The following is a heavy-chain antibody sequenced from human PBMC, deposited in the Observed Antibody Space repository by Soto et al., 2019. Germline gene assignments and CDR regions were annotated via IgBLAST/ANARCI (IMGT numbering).Heavy chain of an antibody. CDR2: MKTNIDGGRI. Sequence: GGSLRLSCEGSGFTFSSGCMTWVRQAPGKGLEWVGRMKTNIDGGRIDDAAPVKGRFTISRDDSKNTLYLQTNSLKTEDTGVYSCTTNSVTDFYYYGMEVWGLGTTVTVSS. CDR3: TTNSVTDFYYYGMEV. J-gene: IGHJ6*02. CDR1: GFTFSSGC. V-gene: IGHV3-15*01.